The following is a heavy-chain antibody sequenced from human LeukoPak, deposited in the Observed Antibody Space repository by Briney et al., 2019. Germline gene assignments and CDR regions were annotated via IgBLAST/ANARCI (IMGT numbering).Heavy chain of an antibody. CDR2: ISGSGGST. CDR1: GFTFSSYA. Sequence: PGGSLRLSCAASGFTFSSYAMSWVRQAPGKGLEWVSAISGSGGSTYYADSVKGRFTISRDNSKNTLSLQMNSLRAEDTAVYYCAKGIERGGSYFDYWGQGTLVTVSS. V-gene: IGHV3-23*01. J-gene: IGHJ4*02. D-gene: IGHD1-26*01. CDR3: AKGIERGGSYFDY.